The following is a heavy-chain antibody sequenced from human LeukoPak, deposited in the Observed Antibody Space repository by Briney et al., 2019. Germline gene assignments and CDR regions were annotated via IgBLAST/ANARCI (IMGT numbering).Heavy chain of an antibody. Sequence: AASVKVSCKASGYTFTGYYMHWVRQAAGQGFEWMGWMHPNSGDTGYAHNLQGRITITRDSSTATVFMELSSLRSEDTAMYYCARGRLNGNVDFWGQGTLVTVSS. J-gene: IGHJ4*02. V-gene: IGHV1-8*03. CDR2: MHPNSGDT. D-gene: IGHD1-20*01. CDR1: GYTFTGYY. CDR3: ARGRLNGNVDF.